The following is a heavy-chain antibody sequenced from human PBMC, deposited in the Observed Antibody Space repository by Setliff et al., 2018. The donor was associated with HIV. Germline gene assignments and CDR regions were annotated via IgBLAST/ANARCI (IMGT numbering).Heavy chain of an antibody. V-gene: IGHV3-30*02. Sequence: GGSLRLSCAASGFTFSNYGMHWVRQATGKGLEWVTFIRNDASNTYYADSVKGRFTISRDSSKNTLYLQMDSLRTEDTAVYYCAKTQGWYLIDYWGQGTLVTVSS. D-gene: IGHD6-19*01. CDR1: GFTFSNYG. CDR3: AKTQGWYLIDY. J-gene: IGHJ4*02. CDR2: IRNDASNT.